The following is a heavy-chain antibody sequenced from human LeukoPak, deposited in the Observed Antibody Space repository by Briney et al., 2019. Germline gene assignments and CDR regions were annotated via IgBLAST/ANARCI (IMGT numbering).Heavy chain of an antibody. J-gene: IGHJ4*02. V-gene: IGHV3-23*01. D-gene: IGHD3-10*01. Sequence: GGTLRLSCAASGFTFNTYGMSWVRQAPGKGLEWVSAISGSGDNTDYADSVKGRFTISRDNSKNTLYLQMNSLRAEDTAVYYCAKDPVGFGEFFDYWGQGTLVTVSS. CDR1: GFTFNTYG. CDR3: AKDPVGFGEFFDY. CDR2: ISGSGDNT.